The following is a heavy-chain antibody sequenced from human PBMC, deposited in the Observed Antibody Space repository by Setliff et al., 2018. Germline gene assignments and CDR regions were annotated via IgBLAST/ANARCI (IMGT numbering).Heavy chain of an antibody. CDR2: INHSGST. V-gene: IGHV4-34*01. J-gene: IGHJ6*02. D-gene: IGHD5-18*01. CDR1: GGSISSYY. Sequence: SETLSLTCTVSGGSISSYYWSWIRQPPGKGLEWIGEINHSGSTNYNPSLKSRVTISVDTSKNQFSLKLSSVTAADTAVYYCARAPGYSYGYYYYGMDVWGQGTTVTVSS. CDR3: ARAPGYSYGYYYYGMDV.